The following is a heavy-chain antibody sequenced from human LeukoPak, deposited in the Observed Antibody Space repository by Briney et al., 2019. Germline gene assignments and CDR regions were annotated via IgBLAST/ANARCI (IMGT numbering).Heavy chain of an antibody. D-gene: IGHD6-6*01. Sequence: GGSLRVSCTASGFTLSLYWMTWVRQAPGKALEWVANINQDGSAKYYVDSVRGRFTISRDNAKNSLYLQMNSLRAEDTAVYYCARDRVKSIAARLTYYFDYWGQGTLVTVSS. CDR1: GFTLSLYW. CDR2: INQDGSAK. CDR3: ARDRVKSIAARLTYYFDY. J-gene: IGHJ4*02. V-gene: IGHV3-7*01.